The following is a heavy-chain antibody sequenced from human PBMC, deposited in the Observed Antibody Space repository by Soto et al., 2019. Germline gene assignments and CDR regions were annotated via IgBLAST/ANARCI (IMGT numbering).Heavy chain of an antibody. CDR3: GSVFEH. V-gene: IGHV3-74*01. J-gene: IGHJ4*02. CDR2: VDSDGRGT. Sequence: EVQLVESGGGSVQPGGSLRLSCVASGITFTNYWMHWVRQVPGKGLVWVARVDSDGRGTSYADFVKGRFTISSDNAKSTLYLHMNGLRVEDTAMYYCGSVFEHWGQGIPVTVSS. CDR1: GITFTNYW.